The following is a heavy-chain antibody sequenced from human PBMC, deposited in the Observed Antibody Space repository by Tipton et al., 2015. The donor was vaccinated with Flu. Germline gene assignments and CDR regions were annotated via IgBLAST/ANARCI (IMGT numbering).Heavy chain of an antibody. V-gene: IGHV4-38-2*01. Sequence: TLSLTCSVSGDSIGSDYYWGWIRQPSGKGLEWIGNIHRTGSAYFNPSLRSRVTISVDTSKNQFSLSLTSVTAADTAVYYCARSSTRGESDFWGQGILVTVSS. CDR2: IHRTGSA. CDR3: ARSSTRGESDF. CDR1: GDSIGSDYY. J-gene: IGHJ4*02. D-gene: IGHD3-16*01.